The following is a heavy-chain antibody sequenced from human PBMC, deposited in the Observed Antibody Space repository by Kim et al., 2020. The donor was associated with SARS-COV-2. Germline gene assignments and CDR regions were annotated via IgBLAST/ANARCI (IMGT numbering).Heavy chain of an antibody. D-gene: IGHD6-19*01. Sequence: SETLSLTCAAYGGSFSGYYWSWIRQPPGKGLEWIGEINHSGSTNYNPSLKSRVTISVDTSKNQFSLKLSSVTAADTAVYYCARTSSGWFIDYWGQGTLVTVSS. CDR3: ARTSSGWFIDY. J-gene: IGHJ4*02. V-gene: IGHV4-34*01. CDR2: INHSGST. CDR1: GGSFSGYY.